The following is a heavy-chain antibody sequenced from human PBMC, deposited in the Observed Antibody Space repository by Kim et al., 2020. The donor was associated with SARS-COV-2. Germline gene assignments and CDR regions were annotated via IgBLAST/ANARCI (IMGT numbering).Heavy chain of an antibody. CDR3: ARARSYDFWSGYESYYYYYGMDV. J-gene: IGHJ6*02. CDR1: GYTFTNYG. V-gene: IGHV1-18*01. CDR2: ISAYNGNT. D-gene: IGHD3-3*01. Sequence: ASVKVSCKASGYTFTNYGISWVRQAPGQGLEWMGWISAYNGNTNYAQKLQGRVTMTTDTSTSTAYMELRSLRSDDTAVYYCARARSYDFWSGYESYYYYYGMDVWGQGTTVTVSS.